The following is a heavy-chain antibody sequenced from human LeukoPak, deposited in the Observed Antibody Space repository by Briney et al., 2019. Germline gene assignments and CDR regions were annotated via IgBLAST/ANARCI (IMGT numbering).Heavy chain of an antibody. J-gene: IGHJ4*02. CDR1: GFTFSSYS. CDR3: ARDREAGKWLPTGY. CDR2: ISSSSTYI. V-gene: IGHV3-21*01. D-gene: IGHD6-19*01. Sequence: GGSLRLSCAASGFTFSSYSMNWVRQAPGKGLEWVSSISSSSTYIYYADSVKGRFTISRDNAKNSLYLQMNSLRAEDTAVYYCARDREAGKWLPTGYWGQGTLVTVSS.